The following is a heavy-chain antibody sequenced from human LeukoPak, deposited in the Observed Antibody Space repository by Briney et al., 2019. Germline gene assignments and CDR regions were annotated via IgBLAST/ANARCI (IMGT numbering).Heavy chain of an antibody. V-gene: IGHV3-66*04. D-gene: IGHD3-9*01. Sequence: GGSLRLSCAASGFTFSSYSMNWVRQAPGKGLEWVSIIYSGGGTYYADSVKGRFTISRENSKNTLWLQMNSLRAEDTAVYYCARLHYDVLTGPFDYWGRGTLVTVSS. J-gene: IGHJ4*02. CDR3: ARLHYDVLTGPFDY. CDR2: IYSGGGT. CDR1: GFTFSSYS.